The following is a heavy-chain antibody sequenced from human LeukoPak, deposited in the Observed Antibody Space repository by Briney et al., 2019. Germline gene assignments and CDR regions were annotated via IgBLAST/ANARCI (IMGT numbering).Heavy chain of an antibody. J-gene: IGHJ4*02. CDR2: ISGSGAPI. CDR3: ARDTYYYDSSGYTYFDY. V-gene: IGHV3-48*03. Sequence: PGGSLRLSCEVSGFTFSRYEMNWVRQAPGKGLEWISFISGSGAPIYYADSVKGRFTISRDNAKNSLYLQMNSLRAEDTAVYYCARDTYYYDSSGYTYFDYWGQGTLVTVSS. CDR1: GFTFSRYE. D-gene: IGHD3-22*01.